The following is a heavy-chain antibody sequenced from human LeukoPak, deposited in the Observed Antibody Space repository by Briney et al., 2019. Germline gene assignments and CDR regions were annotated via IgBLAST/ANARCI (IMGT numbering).Heavy chain of an antibody. Sequence: GGCPRLSCAASGVTSVNTWMRWVRHAPGRGREWGGRIKTKTEGETTDYSAPVKGRFTVSRDDPKNTLYLQMNSLKTEDTAVYYCATVHAGSNYEPFDYWGQGTLVTVSS. V-gene: IGHV3-15*01. J-gene: IGHJ4*02. D-gene: IGHD1-26*01. CDR3: ATVHAGSNYEPFDY. CDR1: GVTSVNTW. CDR2: IKTKTEGETT.